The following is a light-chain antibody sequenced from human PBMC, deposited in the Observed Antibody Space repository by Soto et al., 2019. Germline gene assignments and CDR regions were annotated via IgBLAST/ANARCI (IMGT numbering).Light chain of an antibody. V-gene: IGKV3-11*01. CDR2: DTS. CDR3: HQRTNWPPYT. J-gene: IGKJ2*01. Sequence: EIVLTQSPATLSLSPGERATLSCRASQSISSSLAWYQQKPGQDPRLLVYDTSNRATGIPARFSGGGSGTDFTLTISSLEPEDFAVYYCHQRTNWPPYTFGQGTKLEIK. CDR1: QSISSS.